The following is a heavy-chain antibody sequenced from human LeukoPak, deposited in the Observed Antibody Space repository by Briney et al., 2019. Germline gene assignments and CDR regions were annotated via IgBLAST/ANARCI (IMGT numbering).Heavy chain of an antibody. Sequence: GGSLRLSCAASGFTFSSYGMHWVRQAPGKGLEWVAFIRYDGSNKYHADSVKGRFTISRDNSKSTLYLQMNRLRAEDTAVYYCAKDGSNWGFRSAFDIWGQGTMVTVSS. CDR2: IRYDGSNK. J-gene: IGHJ3*02. D-gene: IGHD7-27*01. CDR3: AKDGSNWGFRSAFDI. V-gene: IGHV3-30*02. CDR1: GFTFSSYG.